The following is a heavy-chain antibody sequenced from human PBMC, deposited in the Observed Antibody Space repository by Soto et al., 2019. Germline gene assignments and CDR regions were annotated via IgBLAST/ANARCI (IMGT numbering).Heavy chain of an antibody. CDR2: IYYSGST. Sequence: SETLSLTCTVSGGSISSYYWSWIRQPPGKGLEWIGYIYYSGSTNYNPSLKSRVTISVDTSKNQFSLKLSSVTAADTAVYYCTRAAIRGDLLEYWGQGTQVTVSS. V-gene: IGHV4-59*01. CDR3: TRAAIRGDLLEY. CDR1: GGSISSYY. D-gene: IGHD1-26*01. J-gene: IGHJ4*02.